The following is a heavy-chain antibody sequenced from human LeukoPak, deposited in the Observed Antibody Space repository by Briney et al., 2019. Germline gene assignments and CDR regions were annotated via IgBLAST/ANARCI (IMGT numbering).Heavy chain of an antibody. J-gene: IGHJ4*02. V-gene: IGHV1-2*02. CDR1: GYTFTGYY. Sequence: ASVKVSCKASGYTFTGYYMHWVRQAPGQGLEWMGGINPNSGGTNYAQKFQGRVTMTRDTSISTAYMELSRLRSDDTAVYYCASGYCTNGVCHTGAYWGQGTLVTVSS. CDR2: INPNSGGT. D-gene: IGHD2-8*01. CDR3: ASGYCTNGVCHTGAY.